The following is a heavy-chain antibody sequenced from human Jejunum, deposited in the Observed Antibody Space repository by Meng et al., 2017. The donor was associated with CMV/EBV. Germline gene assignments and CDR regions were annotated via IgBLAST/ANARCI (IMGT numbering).Heavy chain of an antibody. J-gene: IGHJ5*01. CDR1: GGSVASDDYW. D-gene: IGHD5-24*01. V-gene: IGHV4-30-4*08. CDR3: ARDKAGYKNCDS. CDR2: IYHKGHT. Sequence: VQLGELGPYLGGPSQTLSLTCTFSGGSVASDDYWWSWIRQPPGKGLEWIGYIYHKGHTYYNPSLRSRISISVDTSKNQFSLRLNSVTAADTAVYYCARDKAGYKNCDSWGQGTLVTVSS.